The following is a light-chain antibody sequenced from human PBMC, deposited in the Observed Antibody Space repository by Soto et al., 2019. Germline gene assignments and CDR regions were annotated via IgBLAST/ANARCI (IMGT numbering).Light chain of an antibody. J-gene: IGKJ3*01. CDR1: QSVSSN. CDR2: GAS. CDR3: QQYNNWHPPKT. Sequence: EIVMTQSPATLSMSPGERATLSCRASQSVSSNLAWYQHKPGQAPRLLIYGASTRATGIPARFSGSGSGTEFTLTISSLQSEDFAVYYCQQYNNWHPPKTFGPGTKVDIK. V-gene: IGKV3-15*01.